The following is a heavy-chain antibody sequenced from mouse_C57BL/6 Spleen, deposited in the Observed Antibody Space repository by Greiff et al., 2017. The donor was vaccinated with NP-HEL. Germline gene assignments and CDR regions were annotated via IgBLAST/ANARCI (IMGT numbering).Heavy chain of an antibody. CDR3: ARARVTTAFDY. J-gene: IGHJ2*01. V-gene: IGHV5-4*01. D-gene: IGHD1-2*01. CDR2: ISDGGSYT. CDR1: GFTFSSYA. Sequence: EVQRVESGGGLVKPGGSLKLSCAASGFTFSSYAMSWVRQTPEKRLEWVATISDGGSYTYYPDNVKGRFTISRDNAKNNLYLQMSHLKSEDTAMYYCARARVTTAFDYWGQGTTLTVSS.